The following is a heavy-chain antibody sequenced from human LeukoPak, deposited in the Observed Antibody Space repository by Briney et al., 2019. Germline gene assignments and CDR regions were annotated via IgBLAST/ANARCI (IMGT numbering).Heavy chain of an antibody. J-gene: IGHJ6*02. CDR3: ARTYYYYGMDV. CDR2: ISGDGGTT. V-gene: IGHV3-43*02. CDR1: GFTFDDYA. Sequence: PGGSLRLSCAASGFTFDDYALYWVRQAPGKGLEWISLISGDGGTTYYADSLNGRFTISRDNSKNSLYPQMNSLRTEDTALYYCARTYYYYGMDVWGQGTTVTVSS.